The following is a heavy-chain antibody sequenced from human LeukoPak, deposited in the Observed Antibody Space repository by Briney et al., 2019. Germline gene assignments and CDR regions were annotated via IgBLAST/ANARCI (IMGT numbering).Heavy chain of an antibody. J-gene: IGHJ4*02. Sequence: GGSLRLSCAASGFTFSSNSMNWVRQAPGKGLEWVSYISSTGGTIYYADSMKGRFTISRDNAKNSLYLQMNSLRVEDTAVYYCAAGPWIQLNWGQGTLVTVSS. CDR1: GFTFSSNS. D-gene: IGHD5-18*01. CDR3: AAGPWIQLN. V-gene: IGHV3-48*04. CDR2: ISSTGGTI.